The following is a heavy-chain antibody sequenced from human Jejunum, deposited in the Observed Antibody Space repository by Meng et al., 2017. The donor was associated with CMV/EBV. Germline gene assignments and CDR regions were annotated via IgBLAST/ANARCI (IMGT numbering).Heavy chain of an antibody. J-gene: IGHJ4*02. CDR2: IYYSGST. CDR3: ARSPYSGSALPFFDY. Sequence: QVQLQESGPGVVKASQPLALTCTVAGDSFNSPDYYWSWIRQPPEKGLEWIGYIYYSGSTYYNPSLKSRVSISGDTSNKQFSLKLTSVSAADTAVYYCARSPYSGSALPFFDYWGQGSLVTVSS. D-gene: IGHD1-26*01. V-gene: IGHV4-30-4*01. CDR1: GDSFNSPDYY.